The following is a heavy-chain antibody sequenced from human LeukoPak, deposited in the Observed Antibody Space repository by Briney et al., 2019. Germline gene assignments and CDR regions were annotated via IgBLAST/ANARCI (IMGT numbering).Heavy chain of an antibody. J-gene: IGHJ4*02. CDR1: GFTFSSYA. CDR3: AKGLSSSSWGYFDY. D-gene: IGHD6-13*01. Sequence: GGSLRLSCAASGFTFSSYAMTWVRQAPGKGLEWVSTVTGSGRSTYYADSVKGRFTISRDNSKNTLYLQMNSLRAEDTAVYYCAKGLSSSSWGYFDYWGQGTLVTVSS. CDR2: VTGSGRST. V-gene: IGHV3-23*01.